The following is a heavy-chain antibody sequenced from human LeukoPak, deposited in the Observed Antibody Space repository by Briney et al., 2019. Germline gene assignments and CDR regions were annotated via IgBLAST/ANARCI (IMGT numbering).Heavy chain of an antibody. CDR1: GFTFSSYG. CDR2: ISGSGGST. Sequence: GGSLRLSCAASGFTFSSYGMSWVRQAPGKGLEWVSAISGSGGSTYYADSVKGRFTISRDNSKNTLYLQMNSLRAEDTAVYYCAKDSSNYPSGYWGQGTLVTVSS. V-gene: IGHV3-23*01. CDR3: AKDSSNYPSGY. J-gene: IGHJ4*02. D-gene: IGHD4-11*01.